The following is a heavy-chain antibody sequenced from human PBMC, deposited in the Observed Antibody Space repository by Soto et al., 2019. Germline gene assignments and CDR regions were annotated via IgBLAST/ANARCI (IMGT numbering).Heavy chain of an antibody. CDR3: AADGIVGATTTFDY. J-gene: IGHJ4*02. CDR2: IVVGSGNT. CDR1: GFTFTSSA. V-gene: IGHV1-58*01. Sequence: SVKVSCKASGFTFTSSAVQWVRQARGQRLEWIGWIVVGSGNTNYAQKFQERVTITRDMSTSTAYMELSSLRSEDTAVYYCAADGIVGATTTFDYWGQGTLVTVS. D-gene: IGHD1-26*01.